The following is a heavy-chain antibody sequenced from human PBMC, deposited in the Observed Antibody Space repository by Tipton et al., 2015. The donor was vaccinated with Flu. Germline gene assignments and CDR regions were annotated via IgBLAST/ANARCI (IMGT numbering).Heavy chain of an antibody. V-gene: IGHV3-23*01. CDR1: GFTFSSYA. Sequence: SLRLSCAASGFTFSSYAMSWVRQAPGKGLEWVSAISGSGGSTYYADSVKGRFTISRGNSKNTLYLQMNSLRAEDTAVYYCAKERGTTYDFWSGSLYYYYYGMDVWGQGTTVTVS. D-gene: IGHD3-3*01. CDR2: ISGSGGST. J-gene: IGHJ6*02. CDR3: AKERGTTYDFWSGSLYYYYYGMDV.